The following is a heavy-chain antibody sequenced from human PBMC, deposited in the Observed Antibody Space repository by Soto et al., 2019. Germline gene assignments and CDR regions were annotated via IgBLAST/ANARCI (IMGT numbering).Heavy chain of an antibody. CDR1: GGSFSGYY. J-gene: IGHJ1*01. CDR2: INHSGST. Sequence: PSETLSLTCAVYGGSFSGYYWSWIRQPPGKGLEWIGEINHSGSTNYNPSLKSRVTISVDTSKNQFSLKLSSVTAADTAVYYCASNDSSGGSCYSSRYFQHWGQGTLVTVSS. V-gene: IGHV4-34*01. CDR3: ASNDSSGGSCYSSRYFQH. D-gene: IGHD2-15*01.